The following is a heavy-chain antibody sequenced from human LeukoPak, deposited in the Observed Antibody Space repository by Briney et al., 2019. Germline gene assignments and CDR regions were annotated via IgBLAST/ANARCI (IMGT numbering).Heavy chain of an antibody. CDR1: GFTFGNYA. J-gene: IGHJ4*02. CDR2: ISWNSDTT. CDR3: AKSGDLGSFYTHFCDY. Sequence: GGSLRLSCAVSGFTFGNYAIHWVRQVPGKGLEWVSGISWNSDTTGYADSVKGRFTISRDNAKNSVYLQMNSLRPEDTAFYYCAKSGDLGSFYTHFCDYWGQGILVTVSS. D-gene: IGHD3-10*01. V-gene: IGHV3-9*01.